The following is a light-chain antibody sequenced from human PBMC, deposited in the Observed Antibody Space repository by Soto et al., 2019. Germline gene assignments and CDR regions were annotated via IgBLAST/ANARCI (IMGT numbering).Light chain of an antibody. CDR1: QSVSSTY. V-gene: IGKV3-20*01. CDR2: GAA. Sequence: EIVMTQSPATLSVSPGERATLSCRASQSVSSTYLAWYQQKPGQAPSLLIYGAATRATGFPDRFSGSGSGTDFTLTISRLEPEDFAVYYCQQYGSSPITFGQGTRLEIK. CDR3: QQYGSSPIT. J-gene: IGKJ5*01.